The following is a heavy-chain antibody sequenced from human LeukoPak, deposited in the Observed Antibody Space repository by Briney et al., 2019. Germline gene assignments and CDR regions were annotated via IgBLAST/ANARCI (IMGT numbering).Heavy chain of an antibody. V-gene: IGHV3-23*01. J-gene: IGHJ6*03. CDR3: AKDTGNYLSHYYYMDV. CDR2: ISGSGGST. D-gene: IGHD4-11*01. Sequence: PGGSLRLSCAASGFTFSSYAMSWVRQAPGKGLEWVSAISGSGGSTYYADSVKGRFTISRDNSKNTLYLQMDSLRAEDTAVYYCAKDTGNYLSHYYYMDVWGKGTTVTVSS. CDR1: GFTFSSYA.